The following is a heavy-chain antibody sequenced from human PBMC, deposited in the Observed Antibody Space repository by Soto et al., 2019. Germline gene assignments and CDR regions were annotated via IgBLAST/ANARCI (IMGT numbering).Heavy chain of an antibody. D-gene: IGHD5-18*01. CDR1: GYTFTSYD. Sequence: ASVKVSCKASGYTFTSYDINWVRQATGQGLEWMGWMNPNSGNTGYAQKFQGRVTMTRNTSISTAYMELSSLRSEDTAVYYCASYVDTAMVEAFDIWGQGTMVTVSS. CDR2: MNPNSGNT. J-gene: IGHJ3*02. V-gene: IGHV1-8*01. CDR3: ASYVDTAMVEAFDI.